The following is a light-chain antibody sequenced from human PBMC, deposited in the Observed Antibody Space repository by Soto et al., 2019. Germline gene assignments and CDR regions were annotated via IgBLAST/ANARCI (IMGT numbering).Light chain of an antibody. CDR3: QTWGTGIGV. J-gene: IGLJ2*01. CDR1: SGHSSYA. V-gene: IGLV4-69*01. CDR2: LNSDGSH. Sequence: QLVLTQSPSASASLGASVKLTCSLNSGHSSYAIAWHQQQPEKAPRYLMKLNSDGSHSKGDGLPDRFSGSSSGADRYLTISSLQAEEADYYYWQTWGTGIGVFGGGTKVTVL.